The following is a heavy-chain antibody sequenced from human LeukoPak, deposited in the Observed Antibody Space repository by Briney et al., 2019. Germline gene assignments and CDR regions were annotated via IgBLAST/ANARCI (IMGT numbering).Heavy chain of an antibody. D-gene: IGHD3-9*01. CDR2: FSGSGAGT. CDR1: GFTFSSYG. J-gene: IGHJ4*02. V-gene: IGHV3-23*01. Sequence: GGSLRLSCAASGFTFSSYGMSWVRQAPGKGLEWVSAFSGSGAGTYYADSVKGRFTISRDNAKNSLYLQINSLRAEDTAVYYCARVRRDILTAPIDYWGQGTLVTVSS. CDR3: ARVRRDILTAPIDY.